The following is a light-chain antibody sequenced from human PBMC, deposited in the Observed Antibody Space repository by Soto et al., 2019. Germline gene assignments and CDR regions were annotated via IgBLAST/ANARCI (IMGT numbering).Light chain of an antibody. CDR3: QKYNVAPLT. Sequence: DIQMTQSPSSLSASVGDRVTITCQASQDIKYYLNWYQHRPGKAPELLIYDASNLEAGVPSRFSGSGSGTDFTFTISSLQPEDVGIYYCQKYNVAPLTFGGGTKVEIK. J-gene: IGKJ4*01. V-gene: IGKV1-33*01. CDR2: DAS. CDR1: QDIKYY.